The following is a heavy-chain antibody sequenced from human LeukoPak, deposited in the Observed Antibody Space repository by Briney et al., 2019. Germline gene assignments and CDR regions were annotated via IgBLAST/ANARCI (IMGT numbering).Heavy chain of an antibody. CDR3: AREVVPAAMPFRYYYYYMDV. CDR1: GYTFTSYY. Sequence: ASVKVSCKASGYTFTSYYTHWVRQAPGQGLEWMGIINPSGGSTSYAQKFQGRVTMTRDTSTSTVYMELSSLRSEDTAVYYCAREVVPAAMPFRYYYYYMDVWGKGTTVTVSS. V-gene: IGHV1-46*01. J-gene: IGHJ6*03. CDR2: INPSGGST. D-gene: IGHD2-2*01.